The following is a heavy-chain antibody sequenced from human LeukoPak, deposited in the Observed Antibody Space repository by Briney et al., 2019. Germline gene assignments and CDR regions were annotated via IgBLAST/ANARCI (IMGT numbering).Heavy chain of an antibody. CDR1: GGSFSGYY. J-gene: IGHJ4*02. Sequence: TSETLSLTCAVYGGSFSGYYWSWLRPPPGKGLEWIGEINHSGSTNYNPSLKSRVTISVDTSKNQFSLKLSSVTAADTAVYYCATLYDSSGYYPFWGQGTLVTVSS. V-gene: IGHV4-34*01. CDR3: ATLYDSSGYYPF. CDR2: INHSGST. D-gene: IGHD3-22*01.